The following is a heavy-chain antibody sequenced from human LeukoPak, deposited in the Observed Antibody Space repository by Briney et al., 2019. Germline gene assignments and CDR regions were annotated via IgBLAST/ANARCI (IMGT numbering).Heavy chain of an antibody. J-gene: IGHJ4*02. CDR1: GFTISCCS. CDR2: ISSSSSYI. D-gene: IGHD6-25*01. V-gene: IGHV3-21*04. CDR3: ERDQRVSGFDY. Sequence: GGSLRLSCVASGFTISCCSMKWVRQAPGKGLEWVSSISSSSSYIHYADSVKGRFTISRDNAKNSLYLQMNSLRAEDTAVYYCERDQRVSGFDYWGQGTLVTVSS.